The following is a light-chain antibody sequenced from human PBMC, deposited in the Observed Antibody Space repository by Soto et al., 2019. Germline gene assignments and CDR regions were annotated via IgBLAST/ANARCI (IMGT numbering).Light chain of an antibody. J-gene: IGKJ1*01. CDR2: WAS. Sequence: DIVMTQSPDSLAVSLGERATINCKSSQNILYSSNNKNYVAWYQQKPGQPPKLLIYWASIRESGVPDRFSGSASGKDFTLTISSLQAEDVAVYYCQQYYSSPTWKFGKRTKVDI. CDR1: QNILYSSNNKNY. V-gene: IGKV4-1*01. CDR3: QQYYSSPTWK.